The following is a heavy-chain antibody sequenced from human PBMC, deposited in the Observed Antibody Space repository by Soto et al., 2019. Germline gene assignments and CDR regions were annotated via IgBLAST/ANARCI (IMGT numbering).Heavy chain of an antibody. Sequence: GESLKISCKGSGYSFTSYWIGWVRQMPGKGLEWMGIIYPGDSDTRYSPSFQGQVTISADKSISTAYLQWSSLKASDTAMYYCARPREAGKNYYGVDVCGQGTTVTVSS. CDR2: IYPGDSDT. D-gene: IGHD6-19*01. V-gene: IGHV5-51*01. CDR3: ARPREAGKNYYGVDV. CDR1: GYSFTSYW. J-gene: IGHJ6*02.